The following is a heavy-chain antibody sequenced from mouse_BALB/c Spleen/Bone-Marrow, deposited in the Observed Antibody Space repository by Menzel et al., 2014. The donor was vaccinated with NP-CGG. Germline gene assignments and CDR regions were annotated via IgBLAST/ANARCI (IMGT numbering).Heavy chain of an antibody. CDR3: TRQRNWDHYAMDY. CDR1: GFTFSTYG. V-gene: IGHV5-6*01. Sequence: VQLQQSGGDLVKPGGSLKLSCAASGFTFSTYGMSWVRQTPDKRLEWVATISSGGGYTYYPDSVKGRFTISRDNANNTLCLQMSSLKSEDTAMYYCTRQRNWDHYAMDYWGQGTSVTVSS. J-gene: IGHJ4*01. CDR2: ISSGGGYT. D-gene: IGHD4-1*01.